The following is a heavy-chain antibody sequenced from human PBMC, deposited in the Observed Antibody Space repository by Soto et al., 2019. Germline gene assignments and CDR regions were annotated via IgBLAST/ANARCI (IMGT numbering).Heavy chain of an antibody. CDR2: LDAEDGET. CDR3: ATLPRTIERTPAAIWSFDS. J-gene: IGHJ4*02. CDR1: GYSLSDLS. Sequence: QVQLEQSGAEVRKPGASVKVSCKVSGYSLSDLSIHWVRQAPGKGLEWMGGLDAEDGETIYAQKLQGRGTMTEDTSTDTAYMELSSLTSEDTAMYYCATLPRTIERTPAAIWSFDSWGQGTLVIVSS. D-gene: IGHD2-2*01. V-gene: IGHV1-24*01.